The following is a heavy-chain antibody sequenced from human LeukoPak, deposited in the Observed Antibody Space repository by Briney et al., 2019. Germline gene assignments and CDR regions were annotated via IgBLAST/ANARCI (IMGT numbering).Heavy chain of an antibody. CDR1: GFTFKKYA. J-gene: IGHJ4*02. V-gene: IGHV3-23*01. Sequence: GGSLRLSCAASGFTFKKYAMSWVRQAPGQGLEWVSGISGSGGSTYYAACGKGRFTVSRDNANNTLYLQMNSLRAEDTAVYYCVKASNGGWTYYFDYWGQGILVTVSS. D-gene: IGHD2-8*01. CDR3: VKASNGGWTYYFDY. CDR2: ISGSGGST.